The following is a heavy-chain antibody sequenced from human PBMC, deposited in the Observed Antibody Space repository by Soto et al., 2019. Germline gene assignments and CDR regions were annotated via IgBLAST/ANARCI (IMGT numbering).Heavy chain of an antibody. Sequence: GGSLRLSCAASGFTFDDYGMSWVRQAPGKGLEWVSGINWNGGSTGYADSVKGRFTISRDNAKNSLYLQMNSLRAEDTALYYCARARGYSYGSSPDYWGQGTLVTVSA. V-gene: IGHV3-20*04. CDR1: GFTFDDYG. CDR3: ARARGYSYGSSPDY. CDR2: INWNGGST. D-gene: IGHD5-18*01. J-gene: IGHJ4*02.